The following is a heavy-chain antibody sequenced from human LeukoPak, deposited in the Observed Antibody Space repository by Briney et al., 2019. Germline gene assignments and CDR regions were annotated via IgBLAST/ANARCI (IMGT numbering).Heavy chain of an antibody. Sequence: GESLKISCAASGFTFSGSAIHWVRQASGKRLEWVGHIRSKADSHATSYAASVQGRITISSDDSKNTAYLQMNSLKTEDGALYYCSRHFYSGAWYEENGGRRTLVTVSS. D-gene: IGHD6-19*01. V-gene: IGHV3-73*01. J-gene: IGHJ4*02. CDR2: IRSKADSHAT. CDR1: GFTFSGSA. CDR3: SRHFYSGAWYEEN.